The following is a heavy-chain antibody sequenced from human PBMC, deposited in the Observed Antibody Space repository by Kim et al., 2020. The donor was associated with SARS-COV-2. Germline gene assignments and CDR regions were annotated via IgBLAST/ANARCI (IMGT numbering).Heavy chain of an antibody. CDR2: ST. Sequence: STYSTPSLESRVAISVDTSKNQFSLKLTSVTAADTAVYYCARPYTSGTYDNWGQGTLVIVSS. V-gene: IGHV4-39*01. J-gene: IGHJ4*02. D-gene: IGHD6-19*01. CDR3: ARPYTSGTYDN.